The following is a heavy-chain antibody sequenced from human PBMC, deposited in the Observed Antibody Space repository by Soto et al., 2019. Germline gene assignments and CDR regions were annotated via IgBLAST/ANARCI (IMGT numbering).Heavy chain of an antibody. CDR2: ISYDGSNK. CDR3: AKEDWTFVAAAGTKREDYFDY. CDR1: GFTFSSYG. D-gene: IGHD6-13*01. Sequence: PGGSLRLSCAASGFTFSSYGMHWVRQAPGKGLEWVAVISYDGSNKYYADSVKGRFTISRDNSKNTLYLQMNSLRAEDTAVYYCAKEDWTFVAAAGTKREDYFDYWGQGTLVTVSS. V-gene: IGHV3-30*18. J-gene: IGHJ4*02.